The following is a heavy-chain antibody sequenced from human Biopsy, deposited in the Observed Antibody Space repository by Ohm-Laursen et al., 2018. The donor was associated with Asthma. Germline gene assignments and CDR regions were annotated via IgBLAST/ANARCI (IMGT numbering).Heavy chain of an antibody. D-gene: IGHD1-1*01. CDR1: GGSVSSGNNS. CDR3: AKCSRDWNGLIDH. V-gene: IGHV4-30-2*01. CDR2: MYHSGRT. Sequence: TLSLTCAVSGGSVSSGNNSWTWIRQPPGKGLEWIGYMYHSGRTYYNPSLKSRVNISVDKSKNQFSLKVNSVTAADTAVYYCAKCSRDWNGLIDHWGQGTLVSVSS. J-gene: IGHJ4*02.